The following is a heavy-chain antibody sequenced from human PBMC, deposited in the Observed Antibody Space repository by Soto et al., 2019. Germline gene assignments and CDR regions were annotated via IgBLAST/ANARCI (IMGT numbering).Heavy chain of an antibody. CDR1: GYTFTAYA. V-gene: IGHV1-3*01. Sequence: GASVKVSCKASGYTFTAYALHWVRQAPGHRLEWMGWINAGNGDTKYSQKFQDRVTINRDTSASTVYMEMSSLRSEDTTVYYCVRDVSSSMDCWGRGPPVTVS. CDR3: VRDVSSSMDC. J-gene: IGHJ4*02. CDR2: INAGNGDT. D-gene: IGHD2-2*01.